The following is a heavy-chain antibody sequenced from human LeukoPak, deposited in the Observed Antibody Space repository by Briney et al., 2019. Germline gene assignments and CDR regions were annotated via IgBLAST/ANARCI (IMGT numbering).Heavy chain of an antibody. CDR3: ARDPHGQVGWYYYSGMDV. Sequence: GGSLRLSCAAAGFTFSTNWMSWVRQAPGEGREWVANIKQDGSDQYYVDSVKGRFTISRDNAKNSLYLQMHSLRDEDTAVYYCARDPHGQVGWYYYSGMDVWGQGTTVTVSS. CDR1: GFTFSTNW. D-gene: IGHD6-19*01. CDR2: IKQDGSDQ. V-gene: IGHV3-7*01. J-gene: IGHJ6*02.